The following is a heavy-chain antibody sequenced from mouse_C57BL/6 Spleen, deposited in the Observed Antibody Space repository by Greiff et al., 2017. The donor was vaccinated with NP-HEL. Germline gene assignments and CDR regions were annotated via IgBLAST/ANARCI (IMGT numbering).Heavy chain of an antibody. CDR3: ARAHYYGEGYYAMGD. D-gene: IGHD1-1*01. CDR1: GYTFTSYW. CDR2: IDPSDSYT. J-gene: IGHJ4*01. Sequence: QVQLQQPGAELVMPGASVKLSCKASGYTFTSYWMHWVKQRPGQGLEWIGEIDPSDSYTNYNQKFKGKSTLTVDKSSSTAYMQLSSLTSEDSAVYYCARAHYYGEGYYAMGDWGQGTSVTVSS. V-gene: IGHV1-69*01.